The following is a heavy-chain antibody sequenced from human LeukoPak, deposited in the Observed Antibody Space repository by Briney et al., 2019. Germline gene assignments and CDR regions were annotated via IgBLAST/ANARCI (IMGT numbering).Heavy chain of an antibody. CDR2: IYYSGST. Sequence: PSETLSLTCTVSGGSISSYYWSWIRQPPGKGLEWIGYIYYSGSTKYNPSLKSRVTISGDTSKKQFALKLSSVTAADTAVYYCARGPPPDFDYWGQGTLVTVSS. CDR3: ARGPPPDFDY. CDR1: GGSISSYY. J-gene: IGHJ4*02. V-gene: IGHV4-59*01.